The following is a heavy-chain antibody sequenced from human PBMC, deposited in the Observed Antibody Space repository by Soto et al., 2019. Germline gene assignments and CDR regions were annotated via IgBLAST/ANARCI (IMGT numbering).Heavy chain of an antibody. Sequence: PXXTLSLAFTVSGGSIDSNHYYWGSVRQPPGKGLEWIASISYLGTTYYSPSLKSRVIKSIDASRNQFSLKLTSVKAADTAMYFCARQKLDVPAFFDYWGQGILVTVS. V-gene: IGHV4-39*01. D-gene: IGHD1-7*01. CDR3: ARQKLDVPAFFDY. J-gene: IGHJ4*02. CDR1: GGSIDSNHYY. CDR2: ISYLGTT.